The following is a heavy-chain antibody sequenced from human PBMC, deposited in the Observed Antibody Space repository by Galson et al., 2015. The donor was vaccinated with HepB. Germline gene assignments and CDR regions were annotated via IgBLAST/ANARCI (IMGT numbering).Heavy chain of an antibody. CDR2: ISGSGGST. CDR1: GFTFSSYA. CDR3: AKGGYCSGGSCYPETEIVDY. V-gene: IGHV3-23*01. D-gene: IGHD2-15*01. Sequence: SLRLSCAASGFTFSSYAMSWVRQAPGKGLEWVSAISGSGGSTYYADSVKGRFTISRDNSKNTLYLQMNSLRAEDTAVYYCAKGGYCSGGSCYPETEIVDYWGQGTPVTVSS. J-gene: IGHJ4*02.